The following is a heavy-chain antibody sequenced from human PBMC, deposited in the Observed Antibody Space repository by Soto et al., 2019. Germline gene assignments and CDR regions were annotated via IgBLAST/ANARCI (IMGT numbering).Heavy chain of an antibody. CDR1: GFTFSSYA. V-gene: IGHV3-23*01. CDR2: ISGSGGST. CDR3: AKDALFEMVVEEPRAEYFQH. Sequence: EVQLLESGGGLVQPGGSLRLSCAASGFTFSSYATSWVRQAPGKGLEWVSAISGSGGSTYYADSVKGRFTISRDNSKNTLYLQMNSLRAEDTAVYYCAKDALFEMVVEEPRAEYFQHWGQGTLVTVSS. J-gene: IGHJ1*01. D-gene: IGHD2-21*01.